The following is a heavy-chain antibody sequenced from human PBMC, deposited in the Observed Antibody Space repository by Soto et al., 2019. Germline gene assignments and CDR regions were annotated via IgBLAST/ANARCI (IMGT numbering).Heavy chain of an antibody. J-gene: IGHJ4*02. D-gene: IGHD3-3*01. Sequence: QVQLVESGGGVVQPGRSLRLSCAASGFTFSSYAMHWVRQAPGKGLEWVAVISYDGSNKYYADSVKGRFTISRDNSKNTLYLHMNSLRAEDTAVYYCARDTRDLRCLELSYYFDYWGQGTLVTVYS. V-gene: IGHV3-30-3*01. CDR1: GFTFSSYA. CDR2: ISYDGSNK. CDR3: ARDTRDLRCLELSYYFDY.